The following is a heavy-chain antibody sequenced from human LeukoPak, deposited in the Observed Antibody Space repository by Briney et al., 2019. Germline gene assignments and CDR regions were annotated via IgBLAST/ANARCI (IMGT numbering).Heavy chain of an antibody. CDR1: GFTFDDYA. J-gene: IGHJ4*02. CDR3: AKVYVGSWYAYDH. Sequence: PGGSLRLSCTASGFTFDDYAMHWVRQAPAKGLEWVSLISEDGGTTDYADSVKGRFTISRDNRRNSLYLHMNSLRTEDTALYFCAKVYVGSWYAYDHWGQGTLVTVSS. CDR2: ISEDGGTT. V-gene: IGHV3-43*02. D-gene: IGHD6-13*01.